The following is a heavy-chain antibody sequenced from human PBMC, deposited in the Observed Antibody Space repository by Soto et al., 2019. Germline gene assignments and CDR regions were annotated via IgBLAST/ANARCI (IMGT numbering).Heavy chain of an antibody. J-gene: IGHJ4*02. CDR3: AHSELWFGELFPDY. CDR2: IYWDDDK. V-gene: IGHV2-5*02. Sequence: QITLKESGPTLVKPTQTLTLTCTFSGFSLSTSGVGVGWIRQPPGKALEWLALIYWDDDKRYSPSLKSRLTIPKDTAKNQVVLTMTNMDPVDTATYYCAHSELWFGELFPDYWGQGTLVTVSS. D-gene: IGHD3-10*01. CDR1: GFSLSTSGVG.